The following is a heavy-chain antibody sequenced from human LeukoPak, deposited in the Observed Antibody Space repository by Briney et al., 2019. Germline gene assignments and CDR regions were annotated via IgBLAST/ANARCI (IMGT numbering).Heavy chain of an antibody. V-gene: IGHV3-23*01. D-gene: IGHD2-2*02. J-gene: IGHJ5*02. CDR3: AKASVAIPQYCNS. Sequence: SGGSLRLSCAASGFTFSNYNMNWVRQAPGKGLEWVSTISGTGSSTYYADSAKGRFTISRDNSKDTLFLQLNSLTAADTAMYFCAKASVAIPQYCNSWGQGTLVTVSS. CDR2: ISGTGSST. CDR1: GFTFSNYN.